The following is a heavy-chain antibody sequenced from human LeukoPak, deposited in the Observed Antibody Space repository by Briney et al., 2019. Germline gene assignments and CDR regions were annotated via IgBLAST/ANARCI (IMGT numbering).Heavy chain of an antibody. J-gene: IGHJ4*02. CDR3: ARALLPGTWDLGFQSHY. Sequence: SVKVPCKASGGTFSSYAISWVRQAPGQGLEWMGGIIPIFGTANYAQKFQGRVTITADESTSTVYMELSSLRSEDTAVYYCARALLPGTWDLGFQSHYWGQGILVTVSS. V-gene: IGHV1-69*13. D-gene: IGHD3-22*01. CDR1: GGTFSSYA. CDR2: IIPIFGTA.